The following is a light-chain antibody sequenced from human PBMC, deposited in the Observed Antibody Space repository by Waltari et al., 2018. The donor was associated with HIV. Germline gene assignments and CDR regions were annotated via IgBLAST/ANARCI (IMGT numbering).Light chain of an antibody. CDR1: SSNIGTNN. CDR3: AGLDVSLSGGI. J-gene: IGLJ2*01. Sequence: QSVLTQPPSTSGTPGQTVTISCSGSSSNIGTNNVYWYQKLTVAAPKLLIYKNDQRPSGVPDRFSGSKSGASASLAIFWLRSVDEGDYYCAGLDVSLSGGIFGGGTKLVVL. V-gene: IGLV1-47*01. CDR2: KND.